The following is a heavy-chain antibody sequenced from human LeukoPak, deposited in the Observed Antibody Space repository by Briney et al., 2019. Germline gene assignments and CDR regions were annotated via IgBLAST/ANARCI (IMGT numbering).Heavy chain of an antibody. CDR1: GGTFSSYA. D-gene: IGHD3-10*01. V-gene: IGHV1-69*13. Sequence: SVKVSCKASGGTFSSYAISWVRQAPGQGLEWMGGIIPIFGTVNYAQKFQGRVTITADESTSTAYMELSSLRSEDTAVYYCARVGSGSYYNDWFDPWGQGTLVTVSS. CDR2: IIPIFGTV. J-gene: IGHJ5*02. CDR3: ARVGSGSYYNDWFDP.